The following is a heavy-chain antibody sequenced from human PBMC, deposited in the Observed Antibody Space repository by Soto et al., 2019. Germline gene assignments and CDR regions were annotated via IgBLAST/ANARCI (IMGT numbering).Heavy chain of an antibody. CDR1: GDSFTSYW. CDR2: IYPGDSDT. CDR3: ATSSLGYCSGGSCYEVDV. V-gene: IGHV5-51*01. J-gene: IGHJ6*01. D-gene: IGHD2-15*01. Sequence: PGASLKISCKGSGDSFTSYWVGWMRQMPGKGLEWMGIIYPGDSDTRYSPSFQGQVTISADKSISTAYLQWSSLEASDTAMYYCATSSLGYCSGGSCYEVDVCGQGTSGTGSS.